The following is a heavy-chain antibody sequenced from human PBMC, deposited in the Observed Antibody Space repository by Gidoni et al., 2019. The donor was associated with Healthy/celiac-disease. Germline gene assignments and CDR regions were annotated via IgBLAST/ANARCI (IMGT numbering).Heavy chain of an antibody. CDR3: ARDGNWGYYFDY. D-gene: IGHD7-27*01. J-gene: IGHJ4*02. CDR2: ISSSGSTI. CDR1: GFTFSSYE. V-gene: IGHV3-48*03. Sequence: EVQLVESGGGLVQPGGSLRLSCAASGFTFSSYEMNWVRQAPGKGLEWVSYISSSGSTIYYADSVKGRFTISRDNAKNSLYLQMNSLRAEDTAVYYCARDGNWGYYFDYWGQGTLVTVSS.